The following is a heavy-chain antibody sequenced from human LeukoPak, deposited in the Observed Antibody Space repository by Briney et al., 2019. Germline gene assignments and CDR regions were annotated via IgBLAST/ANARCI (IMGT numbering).Heavy chain of an antibody. V-gene: IGHV4-39*01. CDR1: GFTFVSYA. CDR3: AAPGWRDLFDY. J-gene: IGHJ4*02. CDR2: IYYSGNT. D-gene: IGHD6-19*01. Sequence: PGGSLRLSCAASGFTFVSYAMSWVRQPPGKGLEWIGTIYYSGNTYYNPSLKSRVTISVDTSKNQFSLKLSSVTAADTAVYYCAAPGWRDLFDYWGQGTLVTVSS.